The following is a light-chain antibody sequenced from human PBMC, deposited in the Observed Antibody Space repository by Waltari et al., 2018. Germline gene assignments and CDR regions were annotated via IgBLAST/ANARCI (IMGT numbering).Light chain of an antibody. CDR3: QQYYSRRT. J-gene: IGKJ1*01. CDR1: HSLLYNSKDKTD. V-gene: IGKV4-1*01. Sequence: DILLTQSPDSLAVSLGARDPFTCMSSHSLLYNSKDKTDLAWYQQKPGQPPKLLFYWASTRHSGVPDRFSGSGSVTDFTLTISSLQAEDVAVYYCQQYYSRRTFGQGTRVEIK. CDR2: WAS.